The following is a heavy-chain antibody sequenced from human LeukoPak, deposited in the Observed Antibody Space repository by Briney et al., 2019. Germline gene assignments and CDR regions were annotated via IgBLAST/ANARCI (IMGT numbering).Heavy chain of an antibody. CDR2: INAGNGNT. CDR1: GYTFTSYG. J-gene: IGHJ4*02. CDR3: ARGKGRITIFGVAPSNY. V-gene: IGHV1-3*01. Sequence: ASVKVSCKASGYTFTSYGISWVRQAPGQRLEWMGWINAGNGNTKYSQKFQGRVTITRDTSASTAYMELSSLRSEDTAVYYCARGKGRITIFGVAPSNYWGQGTLVTVSS. D-gene: IGHD3-3*01.